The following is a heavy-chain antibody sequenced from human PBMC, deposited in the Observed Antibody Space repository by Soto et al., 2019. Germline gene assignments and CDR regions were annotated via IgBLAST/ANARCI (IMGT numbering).Heavy chain of an antibody. V-gene: IGHV3-30*03. CDR3: ARGSKAGDGYNSVDYYYYGMDV. Sequence: GGSLRLSCAVSEFPFSTYGMHWVRQAPGKGLEWVAVISYDGNYIYYADSVKGRFTISRDNSKYTLYLQMNSLRGEDTAVYYCARGSKAGDGYNSVDYYYYGMDVWGQGTTVTVSS. CDR1: EFPFSTYG. CDR2: ISYDGNYI. J-gene: IGHJ6*02. D-gene: IGHD5-12*01.